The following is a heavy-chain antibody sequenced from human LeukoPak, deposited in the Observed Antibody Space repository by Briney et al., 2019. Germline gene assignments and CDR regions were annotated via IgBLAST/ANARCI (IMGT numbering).Heavy chain of an antibody. CDR2: IYYSGST. J-gene: IGHJ4*02. Sequence: PSETLSLTCTVWGGSISSGGDYWRWSRQHPGKGLEWIGYIYYSGSTYYNPSLKSRVTISLDTSKNQFSLNLSSVTAADTAVYYCARGTPSQLDFDYWGQGTLVSVSS. CDR1: GGSISSGGDY. D-gene: IGHD6-6*01. CDR3: ARGTPSQLDFDY. V-gene: IGHV4-31*03.